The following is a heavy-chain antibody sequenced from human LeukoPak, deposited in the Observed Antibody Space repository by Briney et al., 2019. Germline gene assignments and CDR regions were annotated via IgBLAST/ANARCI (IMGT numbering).Heavy chain of an antibody. D-gene: IGHD5-18*01. CDR2: IYYSGGT. Sequence: SETLSLTCTVSGGSISGNYWSWVRQPPGKGLEWIGNIYYSGGTKYNPSLKSRVTISVDTSKNQFSLKLSSVTAADTAVYYCARGVGIQLWLLDYYYYGMDVWGQGTTVTVSS. V-gene: IGHV4-59*12. J-gene: IGHJ6*02. CDR1: GGSISGNY. CDR3: ARGVGIQLWLLDYYYYGMDV.